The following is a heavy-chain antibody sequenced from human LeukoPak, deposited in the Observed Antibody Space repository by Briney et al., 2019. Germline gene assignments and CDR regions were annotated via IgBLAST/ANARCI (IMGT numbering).Heavy chain of an antibody. CDR1: GGSISTYY. V-gene: IGHV4-59*01. J-gene: IGHJ4*02. Sequence: KSSEALSLTCTVSGGSISTYYWSWIRQPPGKGLEWIGYIYYSGSTNYNPSLESRVTTSVDTSKNQFSLKLSSVTAADTAVYYCARDTGKVVDYWGQGTLVTASS. CDR2: IYYSGST. D-gene: IGHD2-15*01. CDR3: ARDTGKVVDY.